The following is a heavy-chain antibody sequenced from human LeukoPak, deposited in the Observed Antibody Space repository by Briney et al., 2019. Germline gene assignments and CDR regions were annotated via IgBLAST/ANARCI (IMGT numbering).Heavy chain of an antibody. CDR2: IYYSGST. CDR3: ARGIPLGPADY. D-gene: IGHD2-21*01. J-gene: IGHJ4*02. CDR1: GGSISSGDYY. V-gene: IGHV4-30-4*01. Sequence: SQTLPLTCTVSGGSISSGDYYWSWIRQPPGKGLEWIGYIYYSGSTYYNPSLKSRVTISVDTSKNQFSLKLSSVTAADTAVYYCARGIPLGPADYWGQGTLVTVSS.